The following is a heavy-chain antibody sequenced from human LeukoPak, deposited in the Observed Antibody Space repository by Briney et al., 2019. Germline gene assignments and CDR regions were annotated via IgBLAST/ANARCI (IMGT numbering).Heavy chain of an antibody. CDR2: INSNSGGT. CDR1: GYTFTDYY. Sequence: APVKVFCKASGYTFTDYYMHWVRQAPGQGLEWMGWINSNSGGTKYAQKFQGRVTLTRDTSISTVYMELSGLGSDDTAVYFCARVETVAAGRVGRFDPWGQGSLVTVSS. V-gene: IGHV1-2*02. J-gene: IGHJ5*02. D-gene: IGHD6-13*01. CDR3: ARVETVAAGRVGRFDP.